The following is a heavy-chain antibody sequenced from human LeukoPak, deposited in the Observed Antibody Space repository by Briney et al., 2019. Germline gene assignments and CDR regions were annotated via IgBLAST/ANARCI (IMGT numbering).Heavy chain of an antibody. CDR3: ARSLAARPSNYYYYYGMAV. Sequence: PSETLSLTCAVYGGSFSGYYWSWIRQPPGKGLEWIGEINHSGSTNYNPSLKSRVTISVDTSKNQFSLKLSSVTAADTAVYYCARSLAARPSNYYYYYGMAVWGQGTTVTVSS. CDR1: GGSFSGYY. V-gene: IGHV4-34*01. J-gene: IGHJ6*02. D-gene: IGHD6-6*01. CDR2: INHSGST.